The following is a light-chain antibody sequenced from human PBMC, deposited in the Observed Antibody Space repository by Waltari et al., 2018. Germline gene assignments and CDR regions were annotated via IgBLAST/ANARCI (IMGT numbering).Light chain of an antibody. Sequence: SFELTQPPSVSVSPGQTASIACSGNTLPNQYTSWYPQKAGQAPVLVIFKDTERPSGIPERFSGSSSGTVVTLTITGVRTEDEADYYCQSADSITTFEVFGGGTKLTVL. J-gene: IGLJ3*02. CDR2: KDT. CDR3: QSADSITTFEV. V-gene: IGLV3-25*03. CDR1: TLPNQY.